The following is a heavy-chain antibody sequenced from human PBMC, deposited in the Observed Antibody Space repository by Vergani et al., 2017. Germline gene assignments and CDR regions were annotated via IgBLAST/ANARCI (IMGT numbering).Heavy chain of an antibody. Sequence: QLQLQESGPGLVKHSATLSLTCSVPGVSIRSSNYYWGWIRQPPGKWLEWIASIYYSGSTYYNPSLKSRVTISVETSKNQFSLKLSSVTAADTAVYFCARHSTVEWLVKLGWFDPWGQGILVTVSS. V-gene: IGHV4-39*01. J-gene: IGHJ5*02. CDR1: GVSIRSSNYY. D-gene: IGHD6-19*01. CDR3: ARHSTVEWLVKLGWFDP. CDR2: IYYSGST.